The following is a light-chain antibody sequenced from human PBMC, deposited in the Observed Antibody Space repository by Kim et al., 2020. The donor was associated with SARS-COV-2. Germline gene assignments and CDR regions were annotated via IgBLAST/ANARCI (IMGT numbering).Light chain of an antibody. CDR2: GAS. CDR1: QSVSSAN. V-gene: IGKV3-20*01. CDR3: QQYHSSPRT. J-gene: IGKJ1*01. Sequence: VLTQSPGTLSLSPGERATLSCRASQSVSSANLAWYQQRSGQAPRLLIYGASTRATGIPDRFSGSGSGTDFTLTISRLEPEDFAVYYCQQYHSSPRTFGQGTKVDIK.